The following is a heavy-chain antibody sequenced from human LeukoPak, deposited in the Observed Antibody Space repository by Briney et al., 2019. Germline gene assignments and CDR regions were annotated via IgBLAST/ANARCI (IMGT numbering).Heavy chain of an antibody. D-gene: IGHD5-18*01. CDR1: GGSISSSYYY. CDR3: ARGGSGYSYGPYYYYGMDV. Sequence: SETLSLTCTVSGGSISSSYYYWGWIRQPPGKGLEWIVEINHSGSTNYNPSLKSRVTISVDTSKNQFSLKLSSVTAADTAVYYCARGGSGYSYGPYYYYGMDVWGQGTTVTVSS. J-gene: IGHJ6*02. V-gene: IGHV4-39*07. CDR2: INHSGST.